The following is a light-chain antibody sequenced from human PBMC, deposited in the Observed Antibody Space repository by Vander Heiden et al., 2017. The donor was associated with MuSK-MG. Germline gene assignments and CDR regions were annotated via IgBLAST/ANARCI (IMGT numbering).Light chain of an antibody. V-gene: IGLV1-47*01. CDR1: SSNIGNNY. Sequence: QSVLPQPPSASGTPGQRVTISCSGSSSNIGNNYVYWYQLFPGPAPKLLIYKNYQRPSGVPDRCSGSKSGTSASLAISVLRSEDAADYYYATRDDSLRGVIFGGGTKLTVL. J-gene: IGLJ2*01. CDR3: ATRDDSLRGVI. CDR2: KNY.